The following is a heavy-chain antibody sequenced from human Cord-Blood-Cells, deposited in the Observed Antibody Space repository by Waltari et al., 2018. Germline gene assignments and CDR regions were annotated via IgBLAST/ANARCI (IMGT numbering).Heavy chain of an antibody. J-gene: IGHJ3*02. CDR1: GGSISSYF. V-gene: IGHV4-59*01. CDR3: ARGGGYCSSTSCYAFDI. Sequence: QVQLQESGPGLVKPSETLSLTCTVSGGSISSYFWSWIRQPPGKGLEWIGYIYYSGSTNYNPSLKSRGTRSVDTSKNQFSLKLSSVTAADTAVYYCARGGGYCSSTSCYAFDIWGQGTMVTVSS. CDR2: IYYSGST. D-gene: IGHD2-2*01.